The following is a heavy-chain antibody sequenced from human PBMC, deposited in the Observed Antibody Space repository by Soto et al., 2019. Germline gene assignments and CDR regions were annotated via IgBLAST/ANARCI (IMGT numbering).Heavy chain of an antibody. Sequence: QVQLVESGGGVVQSGRSLRLSCAASGFTFSTSGMHWIRQAPGKGLEWVAMISHDGGATYYVDSVKGRFTISRDTDKNTLHLQMDSVRPEDTATYYCAKDWGSSGWYNWFDPGGQGTLVTVSS. CDR1: GFTFSTSG. CDR2: ISHDGGAT. D-gene: IGHD6-13*01. V-gene: IGHV3-30*18. CDR3: AKDWGSSGWYNWFDP. J-gene: IGHJ5*02.